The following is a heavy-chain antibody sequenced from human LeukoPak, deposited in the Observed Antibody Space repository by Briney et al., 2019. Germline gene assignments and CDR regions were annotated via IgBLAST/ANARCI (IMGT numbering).Heavy chain of an antibody. CDR1: GFTFSSYA. V-gene: IGHV3-30-3*01. Sequence: PGGSLRLSCAASGFTFSSYAMHWVRQAPGKGLEWVAVISYDGSNKYYADSVKGRFTISRDNSKNTLYLQMNSLRAEDTAVYYCAGSSGLLHYFDYWGQGTLVTVSS. CDR3: AGSSGLLHYFDY. D-gene: IGHD3-22*01. CDR2: ISYDGSNK. J-gene: IGHJ4*02.